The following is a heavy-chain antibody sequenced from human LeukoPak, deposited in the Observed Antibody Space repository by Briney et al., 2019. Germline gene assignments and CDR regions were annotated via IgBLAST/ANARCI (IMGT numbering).Heavy chain of an antibody. Sequence: PWASVKVSCKTSGYTFTSLGISWVRQAPGQGLEWMGWISEFNGNTLTAQSLQGRLTMTTDTSTRTFYMELRSLRSDDTAVYYCAMNRDCGGASCFHHWGQGTPVTVSS. CDR3: AMNRDCGGASCFHH. D-gene: IGHD2-21*01. CDR2: ISEFNGNT. V-gene: IGHV1-18*01. J-gene: IGHJ4*02. CDR1: GYTFTSLG.